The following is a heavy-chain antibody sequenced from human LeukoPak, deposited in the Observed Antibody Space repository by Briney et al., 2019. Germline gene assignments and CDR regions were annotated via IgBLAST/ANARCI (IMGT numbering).Heavy chain of an antibody. CDR3: ARDLLGVSITGTSGADY. J-gene: IGHJ4*02. Sequence: GGSLRLSCAASGFTFSGYWMNWVRQAPGKGLVWVSRIASDGSSTTYADSVKGRFTISRDNSKNTLYLQMNSLRAEDTAVYYCARDLLGVSITGTSGADYWGQGTLVTVSS. V-gene: IGHV3-74*01. D-gene: IGHD1-20*01. CDR2: IASDGSST. CDR1: GFTFSGYW.